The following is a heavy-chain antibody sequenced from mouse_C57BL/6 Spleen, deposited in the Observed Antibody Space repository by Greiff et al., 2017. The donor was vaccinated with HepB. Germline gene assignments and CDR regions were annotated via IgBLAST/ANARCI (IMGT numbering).Heavy chain of an antibody. CDR1: GYSFTSYY. CDR3: APIYYGNYDYAMDY. J-gene: IGHJ4*01. V-gene: IGHV1-66*01. CDR2: IYPGSGNT. Sequence: QVQLKESGPELVKPGASVKISCKASGYSFTSYYIHWVKQRPGQGLEWIGWIYPGSGNTKYNEKFKGKATLTADTSSSTAYMQLSSLTSADSAVYYCAPIYYGNYDYAMDYWGQGTSVTVSS. D-gene: IGHD2-1*01.